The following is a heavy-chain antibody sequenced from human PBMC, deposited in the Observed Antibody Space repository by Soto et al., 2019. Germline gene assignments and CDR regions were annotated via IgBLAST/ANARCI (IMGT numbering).Heavy chain of an antibody. CDR2: IYYSGST. V-gene: IGHV4-39*01. J-gene: IGHJ5*02. CDR3: ARRGTPYYYDSGGDAWFDP. D-gene: IGHD3-22*01. Sequence: SETLSLTCTVSGGSISSSRYYCGWIRQPPGKGLEWIGSIYYSGSTYYNPSLKSRVTICVDTSKNQFSLKLSSVTAADTAVYYCARRGTPYYYDSGGDAWFDPWGQGTLVTVSS. CDR1: GGSISSSRYY.